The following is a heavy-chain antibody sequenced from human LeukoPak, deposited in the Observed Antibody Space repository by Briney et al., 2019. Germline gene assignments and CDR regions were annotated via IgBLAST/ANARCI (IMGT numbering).Heavy chain of an antibody. CDR2: IYNSEST. CDR3: ARGAFGVIIIQPFDY. V-gene: IGHV4-59*01. CDR1: GASINTYS. Sequence: SETLSLTCTVSGASINTYSWSWVRQPPGKGLEWIGYIYNSESTNYNPSLKSRVTISVDTSKNQFSLKLSSVTAADTAVYYCARGAFGVIIIQPFDYWGQGTLVTVSS. J-gene: IGHJ4*02. D-gene: IGHD3-3*01.